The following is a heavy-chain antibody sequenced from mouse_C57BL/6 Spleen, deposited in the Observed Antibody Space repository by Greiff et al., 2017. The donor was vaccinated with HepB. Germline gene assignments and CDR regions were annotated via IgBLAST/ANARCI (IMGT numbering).Heavy chain of an antibody. D-gene: IGHD1-1*01. J-gene: IGHJ3*01. CDR1: GYAFSSSW. V-gene: IGHV1-82*01. CDR2: IYPGDGDT. CDR3: ARSVYYYYGSTSFAY. Sequence: VQLQQSGPELVKPGASVKISCKASGYAFSSSWMNWVKQRPGKGLEWIGRIYPGDGDTNYNGKFKGKATLTADKSSSTAYMQLSSLTSEDSAVYFCARSVYYYYGSTSFAYWGQGTLVTVSA.